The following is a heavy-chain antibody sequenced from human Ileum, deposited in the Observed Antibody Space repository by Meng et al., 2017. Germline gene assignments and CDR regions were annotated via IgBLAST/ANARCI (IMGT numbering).Heavy chain of an antibody. J-gene: IGHJ4*02. D-gene: IGHD3-10*01. CDR3: ARGAYLGSGYYFDY. CDR1: GVSMRSGANY. Sequence: QVQLHESGLGLVNPSQTLLLTCSAPGVSMRSGANYWSWIRRPPGKGLEWIGYIYYSGSTYYTPSLKSRVIMSVDTSANRFSLNLNSVTAADTAVYFCARGAYLGSGYYFDYWGQGALVTVSS. CDR2: IYYSGST. V-gene: IGHV4-30-4*01.